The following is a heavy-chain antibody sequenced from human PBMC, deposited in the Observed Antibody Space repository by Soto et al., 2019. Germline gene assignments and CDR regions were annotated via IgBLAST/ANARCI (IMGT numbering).Heavy chain of an antibody. Sequence: EVQLVESGGGLVQPGGSPRLSCAASGFTFSSYWMHWVRQDAGKGLLWVSSIKTDGTVTQYADSVKGRFTVSRDNAKNTLYLQMNSPSAEDTAVYYCAKDLSWGQCDYWGQGALVTVSS. J-gene: IGHJ4*02. CDR2: IKTDGTVT. D-gene: IGHD3-16*01. V-gene: IGHV3-74*03. CDR3: AKDLSWGQCDY. CDR1: GFTFSSYW.